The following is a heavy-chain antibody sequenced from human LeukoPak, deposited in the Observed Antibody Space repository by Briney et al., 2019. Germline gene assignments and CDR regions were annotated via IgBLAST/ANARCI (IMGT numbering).Heavy chain of an antibody. Sequence: GGSLRLSCAASGFTFSTYSMNWVRQAPGMGLEWVSFISSSSSYTYYADSVKGRFTISRDNSKNTLFLQMNSLRAEDTAVYYCAKDYGDYSSLFDYWGQGTLVTVSS. CDR1: GFTFSTYS. CDR2: ISSSSSYT. V-gene: IGHV3-21*01. D-gene: IGHD4-17*01. CDR3: AKDYGDYSSLFDY. J-gene: IGHJ4*02.